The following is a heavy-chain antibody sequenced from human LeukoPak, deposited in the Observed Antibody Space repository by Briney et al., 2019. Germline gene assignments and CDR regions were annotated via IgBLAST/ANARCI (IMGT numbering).Heavy chain of an antibody. J-gene: IGHJ6*03. D-gene: IGHD5-12*01. CDR3: ARDGFYMDV. V-gene: IGHV4-61*01. CDR2: IYYSGST. CDR1: GYSISSGYY. Sequence: PSETLSLTCTVSGYSISSGYYWSWIRQPPGKGLEWIGYIYYSGSTNYNPSLKSRVTISVDTSKNQFSLKLSSVTAADTAVYYCARDGFYMDVWGKGTTVTVSS.